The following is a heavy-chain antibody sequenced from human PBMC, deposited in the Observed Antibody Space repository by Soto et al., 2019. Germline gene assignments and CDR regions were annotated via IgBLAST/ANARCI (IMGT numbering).Heavy chain of an antibody. Sequence: SVKVSCKASGGTFSSYAISWVRQAPGQGLEWMGGIIPIFGTANYAQKFQGRVTITADESTSTAYMELSSLRSEDTAVYYCARDSRITGTTVPYYYYGMDVWGQGTTVTVSS. CDR1: GGTFSSYA. CDR2: IIPIFGTA. V-gene: IGHV1-69*13. CDR3: ARDSRITGTTVPYYYYGMDV. J-gene: IGHJ6*02. D-gene: IGHD1-7*01.